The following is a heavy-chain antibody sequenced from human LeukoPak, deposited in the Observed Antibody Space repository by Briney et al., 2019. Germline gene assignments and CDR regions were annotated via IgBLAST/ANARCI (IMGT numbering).Heavy chain of an antibody. Sequence: SETLSLTCTVSGGSISSYYWSWIRQPPGKGLEWIGYIYYSGSTNYNPSLKSRVTISVDTSKNQFSLKLSSVTAADTAVYYCARGPNCSSTSCYPDIDYWGQGTLVTVSS. V-gene: IGHV4-59*12. D-gene: IGHD2-2*01. CDR1: GGSISSYY. CDR3: ARGPNCSSTSCYPDIDY. J-gene: IGHJ4*02. CDR2: IYYSGST.